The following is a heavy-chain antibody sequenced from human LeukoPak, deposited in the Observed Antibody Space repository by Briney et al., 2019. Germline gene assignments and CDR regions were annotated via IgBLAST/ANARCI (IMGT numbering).Heavy chain of an antibody. D-gene: IGHD6-13*01. J-gene: IGHJ4*02. V-gene: IGHV4-39*06. CDR3: ARVGHSSWYQINDAYYFDY. CDR2: IYYSGST. Sequence: SETLSLTCTVSGGSISSSSYYWGWIRQPPGKGLEWIGSIYYSGSTYYNPSLKSRVTISVDTSKNQFPLKLSSVTAADTAVYYCARVGHSSWYQINDAYYFDYWGQGTLVTVSS. CDR1: GGSISSSSYY.